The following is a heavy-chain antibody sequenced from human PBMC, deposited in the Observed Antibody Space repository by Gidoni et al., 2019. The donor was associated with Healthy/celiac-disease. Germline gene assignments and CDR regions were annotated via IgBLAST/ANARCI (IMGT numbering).Heavy chain of an antibody. D-gene: IGHD1-26*01. Sequence: QVQLQESGPGLVKPSGTLSLTCAVSGGSISSNYWWNWVRQPPGKGLEWIGEIYHSGKTNYNPSLKSRVTISLDKSKNQVSLKLSSVTAADTAVYYCARDSSSGTFHEDNWFDPWGQGTLVTVSS. CDR2: IYHSGKT. J-gene: IGHJ5*02. V-gene: IGHV4-4*02. CDR1: GGSISSNYW. CDR3: ARDSSSGTFHEDNWFDP.